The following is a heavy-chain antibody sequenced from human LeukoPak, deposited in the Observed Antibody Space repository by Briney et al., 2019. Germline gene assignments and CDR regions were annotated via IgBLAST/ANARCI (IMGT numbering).Heavy chain of an antibody. V-gene: IGHV4-39*01. J-gene: IGHJ5*02. CDR3: ARRRSGKNWYDP. CDR2: INYSGTT. D-gene: IGHD3-10*01. CDR1: SGSISSGDYY. Sequence: PSGTLSLTCTVSSGSISSGDYYWGWVRQPPGEGLEWIASINYSGTTFYNPSLKSRVTISVDTSENQFSLKLSSVTAADTALYYCARRRSGKNWYDPWGQGTLVTVSS.